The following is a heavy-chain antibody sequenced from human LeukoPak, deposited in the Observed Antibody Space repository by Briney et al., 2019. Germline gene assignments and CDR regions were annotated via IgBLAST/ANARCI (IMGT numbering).Heavy chain of an antibody. CDR1: GGSFSGYY. CDR3: ARSAYDSGTPDY. V-gene: IGHV4-34*01. D-gene: IGHD3-3*01. J-gene: IGHJ4*02. Sequence: SETLSLTCAVYGGSFSGYYWSWLRQPPGKGLEWIGEINNSGTTNYNPSLKGRVTISIDTSKNQFSLNLSSVTAADTAVYYCARSAYDSGTPDYWGQGTLVTVSS. CDR2: INNSGTT.